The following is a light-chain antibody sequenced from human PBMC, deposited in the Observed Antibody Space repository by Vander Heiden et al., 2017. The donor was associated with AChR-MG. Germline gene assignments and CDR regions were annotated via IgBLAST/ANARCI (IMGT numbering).Light chain of an antibody. Sequence: QSVLTQPPSVSTPPGQSVTLSCTGSSSTVGAGYDVHWYQQLPGTAPKLLIVGNSNRPSGVPDRFSGSKSGSSDSLAITGLQAEDEADYYCQSYDSTLSGSVFGGGTKLTVL. J-gene: IGLJ2*01. CDR1: SSTVGAGYD. CDR2: GNS. CDR3: QSYDSTLSGSV. V-gene: IGLV1-40*01.